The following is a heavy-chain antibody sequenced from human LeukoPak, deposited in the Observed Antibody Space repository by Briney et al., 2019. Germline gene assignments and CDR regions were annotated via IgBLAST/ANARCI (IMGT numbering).Heavy chain of an antibody. J-gene: IGHJ4*02. V-gene: IGHV3-15*01. CDR3: TTNPYVDLDY. CDR1: GFTFNNAW. Sequence: GGSLRLSCAASGFTFNNAWMSWVRQAPGKGLEWVGRFKSKTDGGTTDYAAPVKGRCTISGYDSKDTLYLQMNSLKTEDSAVYYCTTNPYVDLDYWGQGTLVTVSS. CDR2: FKSKTDGGTT. D-gene: IGHD4-17*01.